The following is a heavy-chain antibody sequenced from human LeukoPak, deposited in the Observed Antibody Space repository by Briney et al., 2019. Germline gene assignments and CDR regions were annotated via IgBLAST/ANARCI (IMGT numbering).Heavy chain of an antibody. V-gene: IGHV4-39*07. D-gene: IGHD3-3*01. CDR3: ARVLIFGVVPYTVDY. Sequence: SETLSLTCTVSGGSISSSSYYWGWIRQPPGKGLEWIGSIYYSGSTYYNPSPKSRVTISVDTSKNQFSLKLSSVTAADTAVYYYARVLIFGVVPYTVDYWGQGTLVTVSS. CDR1: GGSISSSSYY. J-gene: IGHJ4*02. CDR2: IYYSGST.